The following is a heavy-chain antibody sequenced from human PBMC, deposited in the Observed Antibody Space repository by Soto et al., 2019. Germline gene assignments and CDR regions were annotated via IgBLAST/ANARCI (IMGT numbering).Heavy chain of an antibody. J-gene: IGHJ4*01. CDR2: ISGGGTAT. D-gene: IGHD3-10*01. CDR3: AKFGASGSYFQFDY. CDR1: GFPFINFA. Sequence: EVQLLDSGGGLVQPGGSLRLSCAASGFPFINFAMSWVRQSPGKGLEWVSAISGGGTATWYADSVRGRFTISRDNSKNTVYLQMNSLSAEDTAVYYCAKFGASGSYFQFDYWGHGTLVTVSS. V-gene: IGHV3-23*01.